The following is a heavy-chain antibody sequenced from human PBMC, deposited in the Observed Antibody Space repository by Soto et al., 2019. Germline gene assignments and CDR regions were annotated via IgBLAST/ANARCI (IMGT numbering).Heavy chain of an antibody. V-gene: IGHV1-3*01. CDR1: GYTFTSYA. Sequence: ASVKVSFKAAGYTFTSYAMHWVRPAPGQRLEWMGWLNAGHGNTKYSQKFQGRVTITRDTSASTAYMELCSLRSDDTAVSYCASTYGSADYFGTDVGCQAPTVNVSS. CDR2: LNAGHGNT. J-gene: IGHJ6*02. CDR3: ASTYGSADYFGTDV. D-gene: IGHD3-10*01.